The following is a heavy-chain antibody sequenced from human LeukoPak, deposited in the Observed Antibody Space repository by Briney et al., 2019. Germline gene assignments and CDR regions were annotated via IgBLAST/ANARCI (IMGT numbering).Heavy chain of an antibody. V-gene: IGHV3-23*01. CDR1: GFTFSSYG. CDR3: AKDGSDSSGYYWSYDAFDI. D-gene: IGHD3-22*01. Sequence: GGSLRLSCAASGFTFSSYGMSWVRQAPGKGLEWVSAISGSGGSTYYVDSVRGRFTISRDNSKNTLYLQMNSLRAEDTAVYYCAKDGSDSSGYYWSYDAFDIWGQGTMVTVSS. J-gene: IGHJ3*02. CDR2: ISGSGGST.